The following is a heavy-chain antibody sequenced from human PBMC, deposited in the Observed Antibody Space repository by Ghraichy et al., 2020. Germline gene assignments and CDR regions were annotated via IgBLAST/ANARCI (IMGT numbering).Heavy chain of an antibody. CDR2: ISANNGHT. Sequence: ASVKVSCTASGFMFSSYGLSWVRQAPGQGREWMGWISANNGHTNYAEKFQHRVTMTTDMSTSTAYMELRSLRSDDTAVYYCARPIAVSGHFFDFWGQGTLVAVSS. D-gene: IGHD6-19*01. J-gene: IGHJ4*02. V-gene: IGHV1-18*01. CDR1: GFMFSSYG. CDR3: ARPIAVSGHFFDF.